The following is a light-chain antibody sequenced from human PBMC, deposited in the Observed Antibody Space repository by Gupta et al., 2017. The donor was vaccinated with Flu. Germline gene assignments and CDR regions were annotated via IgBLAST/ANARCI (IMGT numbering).Light chain of an antibody. CDR2: AAS. CDR1: HSISSRY. Sequence: ESATLSCRASHSISSRYLAWYQQKPGQAPRLLIYAASSRATGIPDRFSGSGSGTDFTLSISRLEPEDVAVYYCQQYSSSPQTFGQGTKLEIK. J-gene: IGKJ2*01. CDR3: QQYSSSPQT. V-gene: IGKV3-20*01.